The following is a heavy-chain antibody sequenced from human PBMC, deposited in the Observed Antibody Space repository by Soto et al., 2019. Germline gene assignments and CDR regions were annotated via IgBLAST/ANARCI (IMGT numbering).Heavy chain of an antibody. CDR1: GRSISSSNW. J-gene: IGHJ4*02. D-gene: IGHD5-12*01. CDR2: IYHSGST. V-gene: IGHV4-4*02. CDR3: ARDKEMATTHTFDY. Sequence: SETLSLTCAVSGRSISSSNWWSWVRQPPGKGLEWIGEIYHSGSTNYNPSLKSRVTISVDKSKNQFSLKLSSVTAADTAVYYCARDKEMATTHTFDYWGQGTLVTVSS.